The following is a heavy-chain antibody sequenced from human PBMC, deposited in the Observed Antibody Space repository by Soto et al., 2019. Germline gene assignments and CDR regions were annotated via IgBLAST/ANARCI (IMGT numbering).Heavy chain of an antibody. CDR3: AVQGATFDY. CDR2: INQDGSGK. J-gene: IGHJ4*02. V-gene: IGHV3-7*01. CDR1: GFTFSSYW. Sequence: EVQLVESGGGLVQPGGSLRLSCAASGFTFSSYWMSWVRQAPGKGLECVANINQDGSGKYYVDSVKGRFTISRDNATNSLSLQMNSLRAEDTAVYYCAVQGATFDYWGQGTLVTVSS. D-gene: IGHD1-26*01.